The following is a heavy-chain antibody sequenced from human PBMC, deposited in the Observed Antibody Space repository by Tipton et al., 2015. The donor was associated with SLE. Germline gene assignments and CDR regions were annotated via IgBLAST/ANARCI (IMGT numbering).Heavy chain of an antibody. Sequence: TLSLTCTVSGGSISSGGYYWSWIRQPPGKGLEWIGEINHSGSTNYNPSLKSRVTISVDTSKNQFSLKLSSVTAADTAVYYCARGLEMASFDYWGQGTLVTVSS. CDR3: ARGLEMASFDY. CDR1: GGSISSGGYY. V-gene: IGHV4-39*07. CDR2: INHSGST. D-gene: IGHD5-24*01. J-gene: IGHJ4*02.